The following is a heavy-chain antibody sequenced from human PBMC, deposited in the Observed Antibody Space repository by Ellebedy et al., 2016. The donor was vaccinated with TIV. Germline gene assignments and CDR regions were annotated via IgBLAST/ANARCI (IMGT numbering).Heavy chain of an antibody. CDR1: GYNFKSYV. D-gene: IGHD3-3*01. V-gene: IGHV1-3*01. J-gene: IGHJ4*02. Sequence: AASVKVSCKASGYNFKSYVIYWVRQAPGQRLEWMGWINAGNGDTAYSQRFQGRVTITTDTSASTAYVELSSVRSEDTAVYYCARGLSRRWMEGFYWGQGTLVTVSS. CDR3: ARGLSRRWMEGFY. CDR2: INAGNGDT.